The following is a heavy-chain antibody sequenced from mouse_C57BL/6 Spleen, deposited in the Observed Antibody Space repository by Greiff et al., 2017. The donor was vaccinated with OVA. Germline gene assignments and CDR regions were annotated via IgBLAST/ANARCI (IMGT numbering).Heavy chain of an antibody. CDR3: ARRVYYYGSSYNAMDY. CDR1: GYTFTSYW. CDR2: IHPNSGST. J-gene: IGHJ4*01. V-gene: IGHV1-64*01. Sequence: QVHVKQPGAELVKPGASVKLSCKASGYTFTSYWMHWVKQRPGQGLEWIGMIHPNSGSTNYNEKFKSKATLTVDKSSSTAYMQLSSLTSEDSAVYYCARRVYYYGSSYNAMDYWGQGTSVTVSS. D-gene: IGHD1-1*01.